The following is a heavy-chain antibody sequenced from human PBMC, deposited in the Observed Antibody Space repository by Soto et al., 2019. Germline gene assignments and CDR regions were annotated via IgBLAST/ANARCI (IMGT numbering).Heavy chain of an antibody. CDR3: ARDNWGVISEWFDP. V-gene: IGHV3-48*02. J-gene: IGHJ5*02. CDR2: ISSSSSTI. D-gene: IGHD3-10*01. Sequence: GGSLRLSCAASGFTFSSYSMNWVRQAPGKGLEWVSYISSSSSTIYYADSVKGRFTISRDNAKNSLYLQMNRLRDEDTAVYYCARDNWGVISEWFDPWGQGTLVTVSS. CDR1: GFTFSSYS.